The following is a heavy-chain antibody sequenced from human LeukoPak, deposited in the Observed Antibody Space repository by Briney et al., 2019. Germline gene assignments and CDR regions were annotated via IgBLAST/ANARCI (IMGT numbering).Heavy chain of an antibody. CDR1: GYTFTGYY. D-gene: IGHD2-21*02. CDR3: ARDYCGGDCFPDY. CDR2: INPNSGDT. V-gene: IGHV1-2*06. Sequence: GASVKVSCKASGYTFTGYYVHWVRQAPGQGLEWMGRINPNSGDTNYAQKFQGRVTMTRDMSISTAYMELSRLRSDDTAVYYCARDYCGGDCFPDYWGQGTLVTVSS. J-gene: IGHJ4*02.